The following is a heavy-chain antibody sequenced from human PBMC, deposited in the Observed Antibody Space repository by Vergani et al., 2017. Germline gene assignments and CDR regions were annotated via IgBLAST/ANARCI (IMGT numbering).Heavy chain of an antibody. V-gene: IGHV1-69*01. CDR1: GGTFSSYA. D-gene: IGHD6-19*01. J-gene: IGHJ6*02. CDR3: ARVSIAVAGTNYYYYGMDV. Sequence: QVQLVQSGAEVKKPGSSVKVSCKASGGTFSSYAISWVRQAPGQGLEWMGGIIPIFGTANYAQKFQGRVTITADESTSTAYMELSSLRSEDTAVYYCARVSIAVAGTNYYYYGMDVWGQGTTVTVSS. CDR2: IIPIFGTA.